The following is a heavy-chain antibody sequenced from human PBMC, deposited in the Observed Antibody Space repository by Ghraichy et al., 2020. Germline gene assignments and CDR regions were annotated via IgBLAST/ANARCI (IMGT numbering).Heavy chain of an antibody. Sequence: GESLNISCAASGFTFSSYWMHWVRQAPGKGLVWVSRINSDGSSTTYADSVKGRFTISRDNAKNTLYLQMNSLRAEDTAVCYCARELGGSGSFLGYWGQGTLVTVSS. CDR2: INSDGSST. CDR1: GFTFSSYW. V-gene: IGHV3-74*01. D-gene: IGHD1-26*01. J-gene: IGHJ4*02. CDR3: ARELGGSGSFLGY.